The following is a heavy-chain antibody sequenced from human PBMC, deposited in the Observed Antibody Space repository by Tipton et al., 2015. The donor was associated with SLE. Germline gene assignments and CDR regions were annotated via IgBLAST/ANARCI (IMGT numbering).Heavy chain of an antibody. J-gene: IGHJ4*02. CDR3: ASLRTEYYYGSRADY. D-gene: IGHD3-10*01. CDR2: INHSGST. V-gene: IGHV4-34*01. Sequence: TLSLTCAVYGGSFSGYYWSWIRQPPGKGLEWIGEINHSGSTNHNPSLKSRVTISVDTSKNQFSLKLSSVTAADTAVYYCASLRTEYYYGSRADYWGQGTLVTVSS. CDR1: GGSFSGYY.